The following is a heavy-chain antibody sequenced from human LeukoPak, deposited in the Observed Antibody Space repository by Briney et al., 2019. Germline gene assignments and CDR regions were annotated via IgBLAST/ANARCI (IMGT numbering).Heavy chain of an antibody. V-gene: IGHV3-21*01. Sequence: PGGSLRLSCAASGFTFSSYSMNWVRQAPGKGLEWVSSISSSSSYIYYADSVKGRFTISRDNAKNSLYLQMNSLRAEDTAVYYCARGVYSYGYSGSTPVWGQGTLVTVTS. D-gene: IGHD5-18*01. J-gene: IGHJ4*02. CDR2: ISSSSSYI. CDR3: ARGVYSYGYSGSTPV. CDR1: GFTFSSYS.